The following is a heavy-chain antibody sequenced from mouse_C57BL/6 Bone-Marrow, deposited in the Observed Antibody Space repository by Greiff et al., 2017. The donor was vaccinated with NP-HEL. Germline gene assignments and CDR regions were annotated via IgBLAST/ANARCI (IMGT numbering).Heavy chain of an antibody. V-gene: IGHV1-53*01. J-gene: IGHJ3*01. CDR2: INPSNGGT. D-gene: IGHD2-4*01. Sequence: VQLQQPGTELVKPGASVKLSCKASGYTFTSYWMHWVKQRPGQGLEWIGNINPSNGGTNYIEKFKSKATLTVDKSSSTAYMQLSSLTSEDSAVYYCARSVYDYSWFAYWGQGTLVTVSA. CDR3: ARSVYDYSWFAY. CDR1: GYTFTSYW.